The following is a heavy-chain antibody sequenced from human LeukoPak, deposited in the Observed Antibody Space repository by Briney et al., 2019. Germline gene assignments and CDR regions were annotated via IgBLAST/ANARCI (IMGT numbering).Heavy chain of an antibody. Sequence: ASVKVSCEASGYTFTGYYMHWVRQAPGQGLEWMGWINPNSGGTNYAQKFQGRVTMTRDTSISTAYMEPSRLRSDDTAVYYCARDDNFYYYDSSGYFDYWGQGTLVTVSS. D-gene: IGHD3-22*01. CDR2: INPNSGGT. V-gene: IGHV1-2*02. J-gene: IGHJ4*02. CDR3: ARDDNFYYYDSSGYFDY. CDR1: GYTFTGYY.